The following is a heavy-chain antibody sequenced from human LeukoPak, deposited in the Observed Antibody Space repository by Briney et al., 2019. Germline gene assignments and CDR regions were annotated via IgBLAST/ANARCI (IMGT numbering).Heavy chain of an antibody. Sequence: GGSLRLSCAASGFTFSSYAMSWVRQAPGKGLEWVSAISGSGGSTYYADSVKGRFTISRDNSKNTLYLQMNSLRAEDTAVYYCAKATIRRYYYYGMDVWGQGTTVTVSS. CDR2: ISGSGGST. CDR3: AKATIRRYYYYGMDV. J-gene: IGHJ6*02. V-gene: IGHV3-23*01. D-gene: IGHD5-12*01. CDR1: GFTFSSYA.